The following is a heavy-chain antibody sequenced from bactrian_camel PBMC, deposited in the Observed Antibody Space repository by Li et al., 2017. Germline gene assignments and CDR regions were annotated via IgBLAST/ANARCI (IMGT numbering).Heavy chain of an antibody. CDR3: AADVGSMSGNCQPNY. D-gene: IGHD6*01. Sequence: HVQLVESGGGSVQAGGSLRLRCAASGYTYDRYCMGWFRQAPGMEREQVAAFIYTFHRTTRYADSVKGRFTVSRDDAKNTMYLQMNNLQPEDTAMYYCAADVGSMSGNCQPNYWGQGTQVTVSS. J-gene: IGHJ4*01. V-gene: IGHV3-2*01. CDR1: GYTYDRYC. CDR2: IYTFHRTT.